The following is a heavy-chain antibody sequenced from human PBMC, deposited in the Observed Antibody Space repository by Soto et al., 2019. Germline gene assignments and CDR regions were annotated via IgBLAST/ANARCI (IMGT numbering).Heavy chain of an antibody. V-gene: IGHV3-23*01. J-gene: IGHJ6*02. D-gene: IGHD6-13*01. CDR2: ISSSGGST. Sequence: GGSLRLSCAASGFTFSSYAMSWVRQAPGKGLEWVSAISSSGGSTYYADSVKGRFTISRDNSKNTLYLQMNSLRAEDTAVYYCAKEGSWYLGGYYYYGMDVWGQGTTVTVSS. CDR3: AKEGSWYLGGYYYYGMDV. CDR1: GFTFSSYA.